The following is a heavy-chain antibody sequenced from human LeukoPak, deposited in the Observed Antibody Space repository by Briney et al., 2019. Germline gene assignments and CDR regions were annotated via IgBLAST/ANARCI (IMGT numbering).Heavy chain of an antibody. CDR3: AKDHYYVGGVPGH. Sequence: GGSLRLSCAASGFTVSSNYMSWVRQAPGKGLEWVSVIYSGGSTYYADSVKGRFTISRDNAKNSLYLQMNSLRAEDTAVYYCAKDHYYVGGVPGHWGQGTLVTVSS. D-gene: IGHD3-10*02. CDR1: GFTVSSNY. CDR2: IYSGGST. J-gene: IGHJ4*02. V-gene: IGHV3-53*01.